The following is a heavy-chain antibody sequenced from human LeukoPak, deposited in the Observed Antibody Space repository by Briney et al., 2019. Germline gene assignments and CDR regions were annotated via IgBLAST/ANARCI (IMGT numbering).Heavy chain of an antibody. V-gene: IGHV3-21*01. CDR1: GFTFSSYT. CDR3: ARDQGGSCTVTTADY. J-gene: IGHJ4*02. D-gene: IGHD4-11*01. Sequence: WGSLTLSCAASGFTFSSYTMNWVRQAPGKGLEWVSSISSSSSYIYYADSVRGRFTISRHNAKNSLYLQMNSLRAEDTAVYYCARDQGGSCTVTTADYWGQGTLVTVSS. CDR2: ISSSSSYI.